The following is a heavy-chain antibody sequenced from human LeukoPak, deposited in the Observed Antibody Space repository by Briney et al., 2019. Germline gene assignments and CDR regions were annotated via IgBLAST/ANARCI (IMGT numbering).Heavy chain of an antibody. CDR2: FDPEDGET. Sequence: ASVKVSCKVSGYTLTELSMHWVRQAPGKGLEWMGGFDPEDGETIYAQKFQGRVTMTEDTSTDTAYMELSSLRSEDTAVYYCATAHYYGSGSHYNGDNYFDYWGQGTLVTVSS. V-gene: IGHV1-24*01. CDR3: ATAHYYGSGSHYNGDNYFDY. CDR1: GYTLTELS. D-gene: IGHD3-10*01. J-gene: IGHJ4*02.